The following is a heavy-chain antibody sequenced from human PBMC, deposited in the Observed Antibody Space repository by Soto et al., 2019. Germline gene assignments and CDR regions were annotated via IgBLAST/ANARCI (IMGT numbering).Heavy chain of an antibody. CDR2: IIPIFGTA. D-gene: IGHD2-8*01. CDR3: ASQAGAPMLYGNWFDP. Sequence: SVKVSFKASGGTFSSYAIRWVRQAPGQGLEWMGGIIPIFGTANRAQKFQGRVTITADESTITAYMELSSLRSEGTAVYYCASQAGAPMLYGNWFDPWGQGTLVTVSS. CDR1: GGTFSSYA. V-gene: IGHV1-69*13. J-gene: IGHJ5*02.